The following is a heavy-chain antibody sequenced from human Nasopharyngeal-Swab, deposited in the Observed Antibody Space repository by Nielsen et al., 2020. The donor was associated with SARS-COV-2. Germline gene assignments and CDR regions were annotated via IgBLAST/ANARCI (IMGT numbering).Heavy chain of an antibody. CDR1: GDSVTSSYY. J-gene: IGHJ3*01. CDR3: VRHTDDHVDAFEV. CDR2: IFSTGGT. V-gene: IGHV4-39*01. D-gene: IGHD1-14*01. Sequence: GSLRLSCTVSGDSVTSSYYWGWVRQPPGKGLEWLGSIFSTGGTYYNPSLRSRVTMSVDTSKNQVSLKLRSVTAADTAVYFCVRHTDDHVDAFEVWGQGTLVTVSS.